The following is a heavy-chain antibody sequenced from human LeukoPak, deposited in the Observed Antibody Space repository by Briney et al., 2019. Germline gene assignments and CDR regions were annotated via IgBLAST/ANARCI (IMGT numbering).Heavy chain of an antibody. CDR1: GGSFSGYY. V-gene: IGHV4-34*01. D-gene: IGHD4-17*01. CDR3: ARGGYYGDYGY. J-gene: IGHJ4*02. CDR2: INHSGST. Sequence: SETLSLTCAVYGGSFSGYYWSWIRQPPGKGLEWIGEINHSGSTNYNPSLKSRVTISVDTSKNQLPLKLSSVTAADTAVYYCARGGYYGDYGYWGQGTLVTVSS.